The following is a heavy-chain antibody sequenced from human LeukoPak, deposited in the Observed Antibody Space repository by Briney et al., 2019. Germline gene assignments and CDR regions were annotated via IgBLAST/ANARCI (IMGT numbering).Heavy chain of an antibody. CDR2: TSDGSST. Sequence: GGSLRLSCAASGFTFSRYWMYWVRQAPGRGLVWVSHTSDGSSTGYADSVKGRFTISRDNSKNTLYLQMNSLRAEDTAVYYCARVSGWYRGGSDYWGQGTLVTVSS. J-gene: IGHJ4*02. CDR1: GFTFSRYW. CDR3: ARVSGWYRGGSDY. V-gene: IGHV3-74*01. D-gene: IGHD6-19*01.